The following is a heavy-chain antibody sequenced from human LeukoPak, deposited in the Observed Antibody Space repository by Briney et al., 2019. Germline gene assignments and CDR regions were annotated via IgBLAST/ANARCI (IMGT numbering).Heavy chain of an antibody. V-gene: IGHV3-48*03. CDR2: ISSSGSTI. J-gene: IGHJ4*02. D-gene: IGHD5-18*01. CDR3: TRGATQLFEY. Sequence: GGSLRLSCAASGFTFSSYEMNWVRQAPGKGLEWVSYISSSGSTIYYADSVKGRFTISRDNAKNTLYLQMNSLTAEDTAVYYCTRGATQLFEYWGQGTLVTVSS. CDR1: GFTFSSYE.